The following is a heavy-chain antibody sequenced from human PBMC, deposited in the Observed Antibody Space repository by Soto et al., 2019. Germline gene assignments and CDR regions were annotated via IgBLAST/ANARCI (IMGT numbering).Heavy chain of an antibody. CDR3: ARVRGYGDYVRPFDY. D-gene: IGHD4-17*01. V-gene: IGHV3-11*01. CDR2: ISSSGSTI. CDR1: GFTFSDYC. J-gene: IGHJ4*02. Sequence: GGSLRLSCAASGFTFSDYCMSWIRQAPGKGLEWVSCISSSGSTIYYADSVKGRFTISRDNAKNSLYLQMNSLRAEDTAVYYCARVRGYGDYVRPFDYWGQGTLVTVSS.